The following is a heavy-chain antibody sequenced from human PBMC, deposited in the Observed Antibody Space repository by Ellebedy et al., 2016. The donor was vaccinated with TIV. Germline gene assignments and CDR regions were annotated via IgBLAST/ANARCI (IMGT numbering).Heavy chain of an antibody. Sequence: GESLKISXAASGFTFSDHYMDWVRQAPGKGLEWVGRTRNKVDHYSTEHAASVKGRFIISRDDSKNSLYLQMDSLKIDDTAVYYCTRVGRGSKELDYWGQGTLVTVSS. V-gene: IGHV3-72*01. CDR1: GFTFSDHY. D-gene: IGHD3-10*01. CDR3: TRVGRGSKELDY. J-gene: IGHJ4*02. CDR2: TRNKVDHYST.